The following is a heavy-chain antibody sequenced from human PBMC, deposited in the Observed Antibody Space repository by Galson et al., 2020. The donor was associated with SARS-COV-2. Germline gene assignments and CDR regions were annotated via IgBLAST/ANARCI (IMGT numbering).Heavy chain of an antibody. CDR2: ILPIFGTV. CDR3: AREALTTEVTSGGGPFDI. CDR1: GGTFNNHV. Sequence: GASVKVSCKASGGTFNNHVFSWVRQAPGQGLEWVGGILPIFGTVHFAPRFHGRVTITADESTSTVYMDLSSLRSEDTALYYCAREALTTEVTSGGGPFDIWGPGTLVTVSS. D-gene: IGHD4-17*01. J-gene: IGHJ3*02. V-gene: IGHV1-69*13.